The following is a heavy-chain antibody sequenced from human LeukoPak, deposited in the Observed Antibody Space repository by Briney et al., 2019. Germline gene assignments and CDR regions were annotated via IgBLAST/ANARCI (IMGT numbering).Heavy chain of an antibody. D-gene: IGHD4-17*01. CDR3: ARHLYGDYDYYYYYGMDV. V-gene: IGHV5-51*01. CDR1: GYSFTSYW. CDR2: IYPGDSDT. Sequence: GESLKISCKGSGYSFTSYWIGWVRQIPGKGLEWMWIIYPGDSDTRYSPSFQGQVTISADKSISTAYLQWSSLKASDTAMYYCARHLYGDYDYYYYYGMDVWGQGTTVTVSS. J-gene: IGHJ6*02.